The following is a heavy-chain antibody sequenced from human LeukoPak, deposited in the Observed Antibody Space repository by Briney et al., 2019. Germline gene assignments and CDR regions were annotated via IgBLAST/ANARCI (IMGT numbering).Heavy chain of an antibody. CDR3: AREGLTYYDFWSGPRAGWFDP. CDR2: ISYDGSNK. CDR1: GFTFSSYA. Sequence: GGSLRLSCAASGFTFSSYAMHWVRQAPGKGLEWVAVISYDGSNKYYADSVKGRFTISRDNSKNTLYLQMNSLRAEDTAVYYCAREGLTYYDFWSGPRAGWFDPWGQGTLVTVSS. D-gene: IGHD3-3*01. V-gene: IGHV3-30-3*01. J-gene: IGHJ5*02.